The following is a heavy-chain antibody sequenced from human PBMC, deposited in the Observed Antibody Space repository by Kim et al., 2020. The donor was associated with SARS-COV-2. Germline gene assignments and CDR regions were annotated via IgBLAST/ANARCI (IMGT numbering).Heavy chain of an antibody. V-gene: IGHV4-59*08. Sequence: SETLSLTCTVSGASISNYYWSWIRQPPGKGLEWIAYIHSSGITKYNPSLDSRVTMSIDTSKNQFSLRLSSVTAADTAAYYYSRHPGGGWFDPWGQGTLVT. CDR1: GASISNYY. J-gene: IGHJ5*02. D-gene: IGHD3-16*01. CDR3: SRHPGGGWFDP. CDR2: IHSSGIT.